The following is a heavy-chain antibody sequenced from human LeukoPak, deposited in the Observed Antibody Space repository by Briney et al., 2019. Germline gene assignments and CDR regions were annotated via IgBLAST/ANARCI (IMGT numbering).Heavy chain of an antibody. J-gene: IGHJ5*02. V-gene: IGHV1-18*01. CDR1: GYTFTSYG. CDR3: ARGKTPYQLLTNWFDP. Sequence: ASVKVSCKASGYTFTSYGISWVRQAPGQGLEWMGWISAYNGNTNYAQKLQGRVTMTTDTPTSTAYMELRSLRSDDTAVYYCARGKTPYQLLTNWFDPWGQGTLVTVSS. D-gene: IGHD2-2*01. CDR2: ISAYNGNT.